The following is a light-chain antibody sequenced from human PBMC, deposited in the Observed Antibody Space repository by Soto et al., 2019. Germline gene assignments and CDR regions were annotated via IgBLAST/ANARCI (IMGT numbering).Light chain of an antibody. CDR3: CSYAGSRV. J-gene: IGLJ3*02. Sequence: QAALTQPASVSGSPGQSITISCTGTSSDGGSYNLVSWYQQHPGKAPKLMIYEGSKQHSGVTKRVDGSKSGNTASLTISGLQAEDEADYYLCSYAGSRVFGGGTQLTVL. CDR2: EGS. V-gene: IGLV2-23*01. CDR1: SSDGGSYNL.